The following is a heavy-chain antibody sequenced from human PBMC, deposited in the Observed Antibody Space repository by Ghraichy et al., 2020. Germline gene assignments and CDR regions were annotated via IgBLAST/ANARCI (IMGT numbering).Heavy chain of an antibody. D-gene: IGHD3-10*01. Sequence: SETLSLTCAVYGGSFSGYYWSWIRQPPGKGLEWIGEINHSGSTNYNPSLKSRVTISVDTSKNQFSLKLSSVTAADTAVYYCARVSDYYGSGIIWGQGTMVTVSS. V-gene: IGHV4-34*01. CDR1: GGSFSGYY. CDR3: ARVSDYYGSGII. J-gene: IGHJ3*02. CDR2: INHSGST.